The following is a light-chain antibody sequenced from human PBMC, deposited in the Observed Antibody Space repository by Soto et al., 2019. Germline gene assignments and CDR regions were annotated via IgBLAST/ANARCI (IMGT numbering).Light chain of an antibody. CDR3: QQYGTSPIT. V-gene: IGKV3-20*01. Sequence: ETVLTQSPGTLSLSPGERATLSCRASQTVSSYFTWYQHRPGQAPRLLIYGASKRATGSPDRFSGSGSGTDFTLTISRLEPEDFALYYCQQYGTSPITFGQGTRLEIK. CDR2: GAS. J-gene: IGKJ5*01. CDR1: QTVSSY.